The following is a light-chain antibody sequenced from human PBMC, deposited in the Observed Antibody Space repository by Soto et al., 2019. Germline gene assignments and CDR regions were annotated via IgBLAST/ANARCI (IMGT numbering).Light chain of an antibody. CDR3: QQSYSTPPLT. J-gene: IGKJ5*01. CDR2: AAS. CDR1: QSIRSH. Sequence: DIPMTQSPASLSASVGDRVTITCRASQSIRSHLNWYQQKPGKAPTLLIYAASSLQSGVPSRFSGSGCATEFSLTISSLQTDDFAAYYCQQSYSTPPLTFGQGTRLEI. V-gene: IGKV1-39*01.